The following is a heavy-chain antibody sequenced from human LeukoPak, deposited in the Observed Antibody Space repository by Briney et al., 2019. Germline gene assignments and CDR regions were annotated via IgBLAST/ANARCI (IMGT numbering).Heavy chain of an antibody. CDR1: VYTFTSYG. J-gene: IGHJ4*02. D-gene: IGHD1-26*01. V-gene: IGHV1-18*01. CDR2: ISAYNGNT. Sequence: ASVKVSCKASVYTFTSYGISWVRQAPGQGLEWMGWISAYNGNTNYAHKLQGTVTMTTDTSHSTAYMELRSLRSDDTAVYYCAKLVGAPTRDYWGQGTLVTVSS. CDR3: AKLVGAPTRDY.